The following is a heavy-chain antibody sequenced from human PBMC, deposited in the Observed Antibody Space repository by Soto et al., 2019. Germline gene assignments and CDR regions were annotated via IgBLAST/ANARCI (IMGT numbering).Heavy chain of an antibody. V-gene: IGHV3-30-3*01. D-gene: IGHD4-17*01. Sequence: QVQLVESGGGVVQPERSLRLSCAASGFTFSNYAMHWVRQAPGKGLEWVAVISYDGSNKYYADSVKGRFTISRDNSKNTLYLQMNSLRAEDTAVYYCARGDYGDFTFFDYWGQGTLVTVSS. CDR2: ISYDGSNK. J-gene: IGHJ4*02. CDR1: GFTFSNYA. CDR3: ARGDYGDFTFFDY.